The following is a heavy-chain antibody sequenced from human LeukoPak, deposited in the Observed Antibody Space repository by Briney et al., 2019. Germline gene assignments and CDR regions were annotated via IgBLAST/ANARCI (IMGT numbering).Heavy chain of an antibody. CDR2: IYYSGST. D-gene: IGHD6-6*01. CDR1: GGSISSSSYY. J-gene: IGHJ4*02. V-gene: IGHV4-39*01. Sequence: PSETLSLTCTVSGGSISSSSYYWGWIRQPPGKGLEWFGSIYYSGSTYYNPSLKSRVTISVDTSKNQFSLKLSSVTAADTAVYYCARIGISSSSLGFNYWGQGTLVTVSS. CDR3: ARIGISSSSLGFNY.